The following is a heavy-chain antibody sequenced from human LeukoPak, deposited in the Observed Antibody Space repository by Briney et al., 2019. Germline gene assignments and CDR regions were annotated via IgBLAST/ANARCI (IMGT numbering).Heavy chain of an antibody. Sequence: ASVKVSCKASGYTFTSYGISWVRQAPGRGLEWMGWISAYNGNTNYAQKLQGRVTMTTDTSTSTAYMEPRSLRSDDTAVYYCARVDGGDFWSGYYNYFDYWGQGTLVTVSS. V-gene: IGHV1-18*01. J-gene: IGHJ4*02. CDR2: ISAYNGNT. CDR1: GYTFTSYG. CDR3: ARVDGGDFWSGYYNYFDY. D-gene: IGHD3-3*01.